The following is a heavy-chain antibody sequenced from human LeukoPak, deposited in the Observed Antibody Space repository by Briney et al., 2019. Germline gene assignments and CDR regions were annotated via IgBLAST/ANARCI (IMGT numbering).Heavy chain of an antibody. D-gene: IGHD1-1*01. CDR1: GGSISSSSYY. CDR3: ARRMESADY. J-gene: IGHJ4*02. Sequence: SETLSLTCTVSGGSISSSSYYWGWIRQPPGKGLEWIGSIYYSGSTYYNPSLKSRVTISVDTSKNQFSLKLSSVTATDTAVYYCARRMESADYWGQGTLVTVSS. V-gene: IGHV4-39*01. CDR2: IYYSGST.